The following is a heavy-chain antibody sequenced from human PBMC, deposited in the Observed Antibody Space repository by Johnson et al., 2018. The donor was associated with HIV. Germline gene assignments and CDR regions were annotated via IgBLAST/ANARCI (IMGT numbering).Heavy chain of an antibody. Sequence: VQLVESGGGVVRPGGSLRLSCAASGFTFDTYGMTWVRQSPGKGLEWVSVITFNCGGTGYADFVKGRFTISRDNAKNSLYLQMNSVRAEDTAVYYCAKDLLTRWGAHDAFDMWGQGTMVTVSS. CDR3: AKDLLTRWGAHDAFDM. D-gene: IGHD3-16*01. CDR2: ITFNCGGT. CDR1: GFTFDTYG. J-gene: IGHJ3*02. V-gene: IGHV3-20*04.